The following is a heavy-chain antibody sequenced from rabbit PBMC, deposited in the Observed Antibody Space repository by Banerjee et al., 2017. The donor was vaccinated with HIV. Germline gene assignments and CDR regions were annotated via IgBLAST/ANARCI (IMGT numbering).Heavy chain of an antibody. CDR2: ICNSDAKS. Sequence: QSLEESGGDLVKPGASLTLTCTASGFSFSSGYDMCWVRQAPGKGPEWIACICNSDAKSYYASWAKGRFTISKTSSTTVTLQMTSLTAADTATYFCARHSSGHAGYNLWGQGTLVTVS. V-gene: IGHV1S40*01. J-gene: IGHJ4*01. D-gene: IGHD1-1*01. CDR3: ARHSSGHAGYNL. CDR1: GFSFSSGYD.